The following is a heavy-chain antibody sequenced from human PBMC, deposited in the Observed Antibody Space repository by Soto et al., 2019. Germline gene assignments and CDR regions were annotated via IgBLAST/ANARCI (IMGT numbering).Heavy chain of an antibody. J-gene: IGHJ5*02. CDR3: ARGRGIWVIQLWFSRAFDP. CDR1: GYTFTSYD. CDR2: MNPNSGNT. D-gene: IGHD5-18*01. V-gene: IGHV1-8*01. Sequence: GASVKVSCKASGYTFTSYDINWVRQATGQGLEWMGWMNPNSGNTGYAQKFQGRVTMTRNTSISTAYMELSSLRSEDTAVYYCARGRGIWVIQLWFSRAFDPWGQGTLVTVSS.